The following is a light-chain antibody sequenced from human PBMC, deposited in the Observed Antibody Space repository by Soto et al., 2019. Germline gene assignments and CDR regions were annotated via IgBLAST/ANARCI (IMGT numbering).Light chain of an antibody. Sequence: DIQKTQSPSDMSASVGDRVTITCRASQDISNFLVWFQQRPEKVPKRLRYSVNRVESWVPSRFSGSGSGTEFTLTISSLQPDDFATYYCLQHKSYPGTFGQGTKVDIK. CDR1: QDISNF. CDR3: LQHKSYPGT. V-gene: IGKV1-17*03. CDR2: SVN. J-gene: IGKJ1*01.